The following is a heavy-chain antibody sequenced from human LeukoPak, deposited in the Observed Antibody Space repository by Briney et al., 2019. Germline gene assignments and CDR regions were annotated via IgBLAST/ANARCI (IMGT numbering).Heavy chain of an antibody. CDR3: ARVRSSNGWYYYYMDV. J-gene: IGHJ6*03. CDR2: MNPNSGNT. Sequence: ASVKVSCKASGYTFTSYDINWVRRATGQGLEWMGWMNPNSGNTGYAQKFQGRVTITRNTSISTAYMELSSLRSEDTAVYYCARVRSSNGWYYYYMDVWGKGTTVTVSS. D-gene: IGHD6-19*01. CDR1: GYTFTSYD. V-gene: IGHV1-8*03.